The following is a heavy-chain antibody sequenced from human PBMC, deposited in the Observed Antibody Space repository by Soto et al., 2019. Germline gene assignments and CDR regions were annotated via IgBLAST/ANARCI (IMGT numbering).Heavy chain of an antibody. D-gene: IGHD6-6*01. J-gene: IGHJ4*02. CDR2: INHSGST. CDR1: GGSFSGYY. V-gene: IGHV4-34*01. Sequence: SETLSLTCAVYGGSFSGYYWSWIRQPPGKGLEWIGEINHSGSTNYNPSLKSRVTISVDTSKNQFSLKLSSVTAADTAVYYCARVSVEYSSSYYFDYWGQGTLVTVSS. CDR3: ARVSVEYSSSYYFDY.